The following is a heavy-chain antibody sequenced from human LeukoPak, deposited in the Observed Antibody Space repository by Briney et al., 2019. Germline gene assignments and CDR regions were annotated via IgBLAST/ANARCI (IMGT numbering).Heavy chain of an antibody. Sequence: ASVKVSCKASGGTFSSYAISWVRQAPGQGLEWMGGIIPIFGTANYAQKFQGRVTITTDGSTSTAYMELSSLRSEDTAVYYCGGYGSGAGYDYWGQGTLVTVSS. CDR3: GGYGSGAGYDY. V-gene: IGHV1-69*05. D-gene: IGHD3-10*01. CDR2: IIPIFGTA. J-gene: IGHJ4*02. CDR1: GGTFSSYA.